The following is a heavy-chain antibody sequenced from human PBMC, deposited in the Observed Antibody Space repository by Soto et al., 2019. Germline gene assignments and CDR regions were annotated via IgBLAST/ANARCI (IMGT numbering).Heavy chain of an antibody. J-gene: IGHJ4*02. CDR2: IYYSGST. D-gene: IGHD6-13*01. Sequence: SETLSLTCAVSGDSISSYYWSWIQQPPGKGLEWIGYIYYSGSTNYIPSLESRVTLSVDTSKNLFSLKLSSVTAADTAVYYCSLGRGPSPCYYSSSWYFEYWGQGTLVTVS. V-gene: IGHV4-59*08. CDR3: SLGRGPSPCYYSSSWYFEY. CDR1: GDSISSYY.